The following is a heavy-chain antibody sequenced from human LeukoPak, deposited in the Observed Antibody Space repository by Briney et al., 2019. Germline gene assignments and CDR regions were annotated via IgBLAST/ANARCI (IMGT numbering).Heavy chain of an antibody. D-gene: IGHD3-10*01. CDR1: GFTFSSYG. CDR3: AKAGREVRGVIKLYYYGMDV. V-gene: IGHV3-30*02. CDR2: IRYDGSNK. Sequence: PGGSLRLSCAASGFTFSSYGMHWVRQAPGKGLEWVAFIRYDGSNKYYADSVKGRFTISRDNSKNTPYLQMNSLRAEDTAVYYCAKAGREVRGVIKLYYYGMDVWGQGTTVTVSS. J-gene: IGHJ6*02.